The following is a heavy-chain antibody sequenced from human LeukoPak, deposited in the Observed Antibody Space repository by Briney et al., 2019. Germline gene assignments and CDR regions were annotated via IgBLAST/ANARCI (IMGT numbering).Heavy chain of an antibody. CDR3: ARAHNWKYGTFDY. CDR1: GFTFSSYN. CDR2: ISSSSSYI. Sequence: GGSLRLSCAASGFTFSSYNMNRVRQAPGKGLEWVSCISSSSSYIYYADSVKGRFTISRDNAKNSLYLQMNSLRAEDTAVYYCARAHNWKYGTFDYWGQGTLVTVSS. J-gene: IGHJ4*02. D-gene: IGHD1-7*01. V-gene: IGHV3-21*01.